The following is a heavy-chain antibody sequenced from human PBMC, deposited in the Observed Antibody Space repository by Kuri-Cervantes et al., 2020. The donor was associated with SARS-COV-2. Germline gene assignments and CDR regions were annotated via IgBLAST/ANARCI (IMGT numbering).Heavy chain of an antibody. V-gene: IGHV4-39*01. Sequence: ESLKLSCAASGFTFSSYAMHWVRQAPGKGLEWIGSIYYSGSTYYNPSLKSRVTISVDTSKNQFSLKLSSVTAADTAVYYCARRLEYANAFDIWGQGTMVTVSS. CDR3: ARRLEYANAFDI. CDR2: IYYSGST. J-gene: IGHJ3*02. D-gene: IGHD2-2*01. CDR1: GFTFSSYAMH.